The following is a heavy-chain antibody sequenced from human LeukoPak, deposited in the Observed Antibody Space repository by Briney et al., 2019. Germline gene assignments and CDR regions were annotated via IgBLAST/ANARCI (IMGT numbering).Heavy chain of an antibody. CDR1: GFTFSGHW. CDR3: VAWGNSGNS. V-gene: IGHV3-7*01. J-gene: IGHJ3*01. D-gene: IGHD1-26*01. CDR2: MNGDGSQI. Sequence: GGSLSLSCAASGFTFSGHWMSWVRQAPAKGLEWVAHMNGDGSQIYYMDFVKGRFTISRDNAKNSLYLQMNGLRAEDTAVYYYVAWGNSGNSWGQGTMVIVSS.